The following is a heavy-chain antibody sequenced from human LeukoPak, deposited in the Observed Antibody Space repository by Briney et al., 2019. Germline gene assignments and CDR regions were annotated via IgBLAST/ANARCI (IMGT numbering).Heavy chain of an antibody. D-gene: IGHD6-19*01. CDR3: VVTRVAGLFDF. V-gene: IGHV1-24*01. Sequence: GASVKVSCKVSGYTLTELSMHWVRQAPGKGLEWMGGFDPEDGETIYAQKFQGRVTLTEDTSTDTTYMEMGSLKSEDTAVYYCVVTRVAGLFDFWGQGTLVTVSS. J-gene: IGHJ4*02. CDR2: FDPEDGET. CDR1: GYTLTELS.